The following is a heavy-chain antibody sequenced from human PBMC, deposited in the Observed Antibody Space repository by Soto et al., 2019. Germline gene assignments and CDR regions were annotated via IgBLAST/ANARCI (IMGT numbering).Heavy chain of an antibody. J-gene: IGHJ6*02. D-gene: IGHD3-9*01. V-gene: IGHV1-18*01. CDR2: ISAYNGNT. CDR1: GYTFTSYG. Sequence: QVQLVQSGAEVKKPGASVKVSCKASGYTFTSYGISWVRQAPGQGLEWMGWISAYNGNTNDAQKLQGRVTMTTDTSTSTAYMELRSLRSDDTAVYYCARVDVLRYFDWASGLGVWGQGTTVTVSS. CDR3: ARVDVLRYFDWASGLGV.